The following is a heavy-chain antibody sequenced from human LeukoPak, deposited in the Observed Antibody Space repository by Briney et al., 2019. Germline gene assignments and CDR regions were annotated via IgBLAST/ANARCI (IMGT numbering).Heavy chain of an antibody. Sequence: QPGGSLRLSCAASGFTLSSYDMHWVRQATGKGLEWVSAIGTAGDTYYPGSVKGRFTISRENAKNSLYLQMNNQRAEDTAVYYCARGYSSGWYPWGQGTLVTVSS. CDR2: IGTAGDT. CDR1: GFTLSSYD. J-gene: IGHJ5*02. D-gene: IGHD6-19*01. CDR3: ARGYSSGWYP. V-gene: IGHV3-13*01.